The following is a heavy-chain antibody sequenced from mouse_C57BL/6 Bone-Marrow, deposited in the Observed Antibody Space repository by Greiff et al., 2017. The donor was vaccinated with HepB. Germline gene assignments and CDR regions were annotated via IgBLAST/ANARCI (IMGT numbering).Heavy chain of an antibody. CDR3: ARGGYDEAY. Sequence: VQLQQPGAELVKPGASVKLSCKASGYTFTSYWMHWVKQRPGQGLEWIGMIHPNSGSTNYNEKFKSKATLTVDKSSSTAYMQLGSLTSEDSAVYCCARGGYDEAYWGQGTLVTVSA. V-gene: IGHV1-64*01. D-gene: IGHD2-2*01. CDR1: GYTFTSYW. CDR2: IHPNSGST. J-gene: IGHJ3*01.